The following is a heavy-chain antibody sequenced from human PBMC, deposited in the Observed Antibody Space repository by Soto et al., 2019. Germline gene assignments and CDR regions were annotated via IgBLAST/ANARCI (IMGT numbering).Heavy chain of an antibody. J-gene: IGHJ6*02. CDR3: AKKVPAALRLYYFFGLDV. V-gene: IGHV4-4*02. D-gene: IGHD2-15*01. CDR2: ISQSGTT. CDR1: GASIVSDNR. Sequence: SLSLTCPVSGASIVSDNRWTWVRQPPGEGLEWIVEISQSGTTKYNPSLASRVTISVDKSKNQFSLRLTSMTAADTAVYYCAKKVPAALRLYYFFGLDVWGQGTTVTVSS.